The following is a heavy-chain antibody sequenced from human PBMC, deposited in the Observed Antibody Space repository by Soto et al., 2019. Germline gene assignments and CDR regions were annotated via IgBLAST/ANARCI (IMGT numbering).Heavy chain of an antibody. V-gene: IGHV1-2*02. CDR1: GYTFTGDY. CDR2: INPKSGYT. Sequence: QVQLVQSGAEVKKPGASVSVSCKASGYTFTGDYLHWVRQAPGQGLEWMAWINPKSGYTKSAQKFQARVTLTRDTPISTAYMELRSLRSEDTAVYFCARYTGSNSLFDSWGQGTLVTVSS. J-gene: IGHJ4*02. CDR3: ARYTGSNSLFDS. D-gene: IGHD1-26*01.